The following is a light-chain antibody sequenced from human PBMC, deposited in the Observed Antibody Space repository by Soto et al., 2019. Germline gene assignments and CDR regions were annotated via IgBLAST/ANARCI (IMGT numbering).Light chain of an antibody. CDR1: QSISSW. Sequence: DIQMTQSPSTLSASVGDRVTITCRASQSISSWLAWYQQKPGEAPKLLIYDASSLESGVPSRFSGSGSGTEFTLTISRLQPDDFATYYCQQYNSYRKFGQGTKVEI. J-gene: IGKJ1*01. CDR2: DAS. V-gene: IGKV1-5*01. CDR3: QQYNSYRK.